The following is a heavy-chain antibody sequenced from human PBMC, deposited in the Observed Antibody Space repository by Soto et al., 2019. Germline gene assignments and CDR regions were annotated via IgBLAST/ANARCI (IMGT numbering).Heavy chain of an antibody. V-gene: IGHV1-46*01. J-gene: IGHJ4*02. CDR3: ARARGTYSSSYLDY. CDR2: INPSGGST. CDR1: GGTFSSYA. Sequence: GASVKVSCKASGGTFSSYAISWVRQAPGQGLEWMGIINPSGGSTSYAQKFQGRVTMTRDTSTSTVYMELSSLRSEDTAVYYCARARGTYSSSYLDYWGQGTLVTVSS. D-gene: IGHD6-6*01.